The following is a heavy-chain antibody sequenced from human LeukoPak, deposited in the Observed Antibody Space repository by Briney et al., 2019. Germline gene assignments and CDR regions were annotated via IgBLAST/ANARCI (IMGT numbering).Heavy chain of an antibody. CDR1: GFTFSSYS. D-gene: IGHD1-1*01. CDR3: ARELERKLPPPYYYYYGMDV. Sequence: PGGSLRLSCAASGFTFSSYSMNWVRQAPGKGLEGVSSISSSSSYIYYADSVKGRFTISRDNAKNSLYLQMNSLRAEDTAVYYCARELERKLPPPYYYYYGMDVWGQGTTVTVSS. CDR2: ISSSSSYI. J-gene: IGHJ6*02. V-gene: IGHV3-21*01.